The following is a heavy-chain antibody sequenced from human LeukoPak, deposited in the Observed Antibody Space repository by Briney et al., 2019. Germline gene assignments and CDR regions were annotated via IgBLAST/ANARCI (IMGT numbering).Heavy chain of an antibody. V-gene: IGHV3-74*01. Sequence: PGGSLRLSCAASGFTFSTYWMHWVRQVPGKGLVWVSRINSDESITTYADSVKGRFTISRDNAKNTLYLQMNSLRAEDTAVYYCAGGISATGGGWGQGTMVTVSS. J-gene: IGHJ3*01. CDR2: INSDESIT. CDR3: AGGISATGGG. D-gene: IGHD6-13*01. CDR1: GFTFSTYW.